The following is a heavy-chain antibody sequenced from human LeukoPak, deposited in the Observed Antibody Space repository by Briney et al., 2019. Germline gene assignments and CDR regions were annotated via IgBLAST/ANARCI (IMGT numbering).Heavy chain of an antibody. Sequence: GGSLRLSCAASGFTFSNAWMSWVRQAPGKGLEWVGRIKSKTDGGTKDYAAPVKGRFTISRDDSKNTLYLQMNRLKTEDTAVYYCTTAQGNFWSGYYPLAYWGQGTLVTVSS. CDR3: TTAQGNFWSGYYPLAY. CDR2: IKSKTDGGTK. V-gene: IGHV3-15*01. J-gene: IGHJ4*02. CDR1: GFTFSNAW. D-gene: IGHD3-3*01.